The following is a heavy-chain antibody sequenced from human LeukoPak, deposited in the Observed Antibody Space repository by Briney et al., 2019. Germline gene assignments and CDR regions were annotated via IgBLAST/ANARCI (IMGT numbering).Heavy chain of an antibody. D-gene: IGHD6-13*01. CDR3: ARDRVGSSSLYWFDP. Sequence: SVKVSCKASGGTFSSYAISWVRQAPGQGLEWMGGIIPIFGTANYAQEFQGRVTITTDESTSTAYMELSSLRSEDTAVYYCARDRVGSSSLYWFDPWGQGTLVTVSS. CDR2: IIPIFGTA. V-gene: IGHV1-69*05. CDR1: GGTFSSYA. J-gene: IGHJ5*02.